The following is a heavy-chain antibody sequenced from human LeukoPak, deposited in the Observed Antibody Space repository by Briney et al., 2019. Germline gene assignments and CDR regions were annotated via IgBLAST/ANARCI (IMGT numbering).Heavy chain of an antibody. CDR2: IYYSGST. J-gene: IGHJ5*02. V-gene: IGHV4-39*07. Sequence: NPSETLSLTCTVSGGSISSSSYYWGWIRQPPGKGLEWIGSIYYSGSTYYNPSLKSRVTISVDTSKNQFSLKLSSVTAADTAVYYCARGRGWRIRITGTTGNWFDPWGQGTLVTVSS. CDR1: GGSISSSSYY. CDR3: ARGRGWRIRITGTTGNWFDP. D-gene: IGHD1-20*01.